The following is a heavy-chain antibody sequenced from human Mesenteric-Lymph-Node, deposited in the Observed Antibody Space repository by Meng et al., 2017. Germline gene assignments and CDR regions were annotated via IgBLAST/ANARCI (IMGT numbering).Heavy chain of an antibody. CDR3: ARGREQLEMDY. D-gene: IGHD1-1*01. CDR2: MYPNSGNT. Sequence: ASVKVSCKASGYTFTSYGISWVRQAPGQGLEWMGWMYPNSGNTVYAEKFQGRVTISRDTSISTAYMELSSLRSEDTAMYYCARGREQLEMDYWGQGTLVTVSS. J-gene: IGHJ4*02. CDR1: GYTFTSYG. V-gene: IGHV1-8*03.